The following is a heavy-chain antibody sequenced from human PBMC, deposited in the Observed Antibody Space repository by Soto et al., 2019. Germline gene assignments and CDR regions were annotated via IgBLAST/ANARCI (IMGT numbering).Heavy chain of an antibody. CDR2: INSDGSST. J-gene: IGHJ4*02. CDR1: GFTFSSYW. CDR3: ARVGWDTAMVTGPLTAENFDY. Sequence: GGSLRLSCAASGFTFSSYWMHWVRQAPGKGLVWVSRINSDGSSTSYAESVKGRFTISRDNATNTLYLQMNSLRAEDTAVYYCARVGWDTAMVTGPLTAENFDYWGQGTLVTVSS. V-gene: IGHV3-74*01. D-gene: IGHD5-18*01.